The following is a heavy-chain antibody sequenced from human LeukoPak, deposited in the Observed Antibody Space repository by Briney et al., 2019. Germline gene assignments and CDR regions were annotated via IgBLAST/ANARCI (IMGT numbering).Heavy chain of an antibody. V-gene: IGHV4-59*11. CDR2: IYYSGST. Sequence: SETLSLTCTVSGGSISSHYWSWIRQPPGKGLEWIGYIYYSGSTNYNPSLKSRVTISVDTSKNQFSLKLSSVTAADTAVYYCARASPSVATLDYWGQGTLVTVSS. D-gene: IGHD5-12*01. CDR1: GGSISSHY. CDR3: ARASPSVATLDY. J-gene: IGHJ4*02.